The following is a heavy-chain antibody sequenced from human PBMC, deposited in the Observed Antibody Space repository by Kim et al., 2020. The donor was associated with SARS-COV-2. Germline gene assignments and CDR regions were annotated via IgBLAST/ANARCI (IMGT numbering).Heavy chain of an antibody. J-gene: IGHJ6*02. V-gene: IGHV3-23*01. Sequence: GGSLRLSCAASGFTFSSYAMSWVRQAPGKGLEWVSAISGSGGSTYYADSVKGRFTISRDNSKNTLYLQMSSLRTEDTAVYYCANHPDYGDYVGSYYYGMDVWGQGTTVTVSS. CDR2: ISGSGGST. CDR3: ANHPDYGDYVGSYYYGMDV. CDR1: GFTFSSYA. D-gene: IGHD4-17*01.